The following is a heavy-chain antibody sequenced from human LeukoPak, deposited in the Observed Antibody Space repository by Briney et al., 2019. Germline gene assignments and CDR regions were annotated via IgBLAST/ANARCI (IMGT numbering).Heavy chain of an antibody. Sequence: ASVKVSCKASGYTFTSYGISWMRQAPGQGLEWMGWISAYNGNTNYAQNLQRRVTMTTDTSTSTAHMELRSLRSDDTAVYYCARSHGDYGDYWGQGTLVTVSS. J-gene: IGHJ4*02. CDR2: ISAYNGNT. V-gene: IGHV1-18*01. D-gene: IGHD4-17*01. CDR3: ARSHGDYGDY. CDR1: GYTFTSYG.